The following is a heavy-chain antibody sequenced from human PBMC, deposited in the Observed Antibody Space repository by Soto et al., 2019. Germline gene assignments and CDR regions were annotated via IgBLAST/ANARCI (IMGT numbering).Heavy chain of an antibody. CDR2: INHSGST. CDR1: GGSFSGYY. CDR3: ASGHSSGYYDWFGP. Sequence: PSETLSLTCAVYGGSFSGYYWSWIRQPPGKGLERIGEINHSGSTNYNPSLKSRVTISVDTSKNQFSLKLSSVTAADTAVYYCASGHSSGYYDWFGPWGQGTLVTVSS. D-gene: IGHD3-22*01. J-gene: IGHJ5*02. V-gene: IGHV4-34*01.